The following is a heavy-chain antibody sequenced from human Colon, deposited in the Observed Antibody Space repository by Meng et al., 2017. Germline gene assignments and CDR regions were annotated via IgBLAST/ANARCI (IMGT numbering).Heavy chain of an antibody. CDR3: ARGVDEGVDY. Sequence: ASVKVSCKASGYTFTTYHINWVRQAPGQGPEWMGWMSPDNGNTAYAQNFQGGVTMTRDPSIGTAYVELSSLRSEDTAEYYCARGVDEGVDYWGQGTPVTVSS. D-gene: IGHD3-16*01. V-gene: IGHV1-8*01. CDR2: MSPDNGNT. J-gene: IGHJ4*02. CDR1: GYTFTTYH.